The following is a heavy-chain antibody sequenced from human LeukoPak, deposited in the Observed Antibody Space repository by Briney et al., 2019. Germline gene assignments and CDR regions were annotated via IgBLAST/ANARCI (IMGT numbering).Heavy chain of an antibody. CDR2: ISYDGSNK. V-gene: IGHV3-30*18. D-gene: IGHD6-13*01. CDR1: GFTFSSYG. Sequence: PGGSLRLSCAASGFTFSSYGMHWVRQAPGKGLEWVAVISYDGSNKYYADSVKGRFTISRDNSKNTLYLRMNSLRAEDTAVYYCAKDRTAGVDYWGQGTLVTVSS. J-gene: IGHJ4*02. CDR3: AKDRTAGVDY.